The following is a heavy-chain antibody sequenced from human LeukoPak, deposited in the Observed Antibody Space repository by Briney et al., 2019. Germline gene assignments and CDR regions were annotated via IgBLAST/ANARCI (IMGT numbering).Heavy chain of an antibody. D-gene: IGHD3-10*01. J-gene: IGHJ5*02. CDR3: ARVDYGSGSYRGPPSWFDP. Sequence: SETLSLTCTVSGGSISSSSYYWGWIRQPPGKGLEWIGSIYYSGSTYYNPSLKSRVTISVDTSKNQFSLKLSSVTAADTAVYYCARVDYGSGSYRGPPSWFDPWGQGTLVTVSS. V-gene: IGHV4-39*07. CDR1: GGSISSSSYY. CDR2: IYYSGST.